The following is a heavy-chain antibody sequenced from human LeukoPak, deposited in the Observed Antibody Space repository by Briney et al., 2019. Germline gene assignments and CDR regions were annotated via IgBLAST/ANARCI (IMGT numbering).Heavy chain of an antibody. CDR1: GFTFSSYS. V-gene: IGHV3-21*01. CDR2: ISSSSSYI. D-gene: IGHD3-16*01. J-gene: IGHJ4*02. CDR3: ARGGRYGDY. Sequence: GGSLRLSCVASGFTFSSYSMKWVRQAPGKGLEWVSSISSSSSYIDYADSVKGRFTISRDNSKNTLYLQMNSLRAEDTAVYYCARGGRYGDYWGQGTLVTVSS.